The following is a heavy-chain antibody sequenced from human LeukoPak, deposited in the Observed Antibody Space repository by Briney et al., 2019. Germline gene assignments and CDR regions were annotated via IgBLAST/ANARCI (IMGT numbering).Heavy chain of an antibody. D-gene: IGHD2-2*02. CDR1: GYTLTELS. CDR2: FDPEDGET. V-gene: IGHV1-24*01. Sequence: ASVKVSCKVSGYTLTELSMHWVRQAPGKGLEWMGGFDPEDGETIYAQKFQGRVTMTEDTSTDTAYMELSSLRSEDTAVYYCATFFESRIVVVPAAIQVGAFDIWGQGTMVTVSS. J-gene: IGHJ3*02. CDR3: ATFFESRIVVVPAAIQVGAFDI.